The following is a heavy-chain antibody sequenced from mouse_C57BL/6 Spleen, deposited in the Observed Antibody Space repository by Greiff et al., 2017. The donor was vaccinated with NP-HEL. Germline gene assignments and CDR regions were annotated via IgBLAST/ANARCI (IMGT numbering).Heavy chain of an antibody. Sequence: QVQLQQPGAELVKPGASVKLSCKASGYTFTSYWMHWVKQRPGQGLEWIGMIHPNSGSTNYNEKFKSKATLTVDKSSSTAYMQLSSLTSEDSAVYYCARWGSYDGLDYWGQGTTLTVSS. CDR2: IHPNSGST. CDR1: GYTFTSYW. CDR3: ARWGSYDGLDY. V-gene: IGHV1-64*01. D-gene: IGHD2-3*01. J-gene: IGHJ2*01.